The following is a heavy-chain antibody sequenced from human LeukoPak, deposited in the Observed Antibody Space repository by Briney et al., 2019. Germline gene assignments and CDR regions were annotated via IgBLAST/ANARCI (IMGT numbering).Heavy chain of an antibody. J-gene: IGHJ4*02. D-gene: IGHD3-16*01. Sequence: SETLSLTCTVSGYSISSGYYWGWIRQPPGKGLEWIGNIYPTGSTYYNPSLKSRVTISVDTSKNQFSLKLSSVTAADTAVYYCARGDYGSLPAFDYWGQGTLVTVSS. CDR3: ARGDYGSLPAFDY. CDR2: IYPTGST. CDR1: GYSISSGYY. V-gene: IGHV4-38-2*02.